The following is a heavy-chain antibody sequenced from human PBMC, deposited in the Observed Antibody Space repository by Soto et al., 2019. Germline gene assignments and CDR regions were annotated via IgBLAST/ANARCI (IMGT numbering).Heavy chain of an antibody. CDR1: EFTFSKYW. J-gene: IGHJ5*02. CDR3: ARYYYYDSRSSSVNWFDP. Sequence: VGSLRLSCVASEFTFSKYWMHWVRQAPGKGLVWVSRINMDGTKTAYADSVKGRFTVSSDNANNTLYLQMNSLGVEDTAVYYCARYYYYDSRSSSVNWFDPWGQGTLVTVSS. CDR2: INMDGTKT. V-gene: IGHV3-74*01. D-gene: IGHD3-22*01.